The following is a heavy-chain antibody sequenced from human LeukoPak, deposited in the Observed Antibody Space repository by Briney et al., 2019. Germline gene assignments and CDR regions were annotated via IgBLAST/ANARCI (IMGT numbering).Heavy chain of an antibody. CDR3: AGGEPTYYDSSGTLDY. V-gene: IGHV3-21*01. D-gene: IGHD3-22*01. CDR2: ISSSSSYI. CDR1: GFTFSSYS. Sequence: GGSLRLSCAASGFTFSSYSMNWVRQAPGKGLEWVSSISSSSSYIYYADSVKGRFTISRDNAKNSLYLQMNSLRAEDTAVYYCAGGEPTYYDSSGTLDYWGQGTLVTVSS. J-gene: IGHJ4*02.